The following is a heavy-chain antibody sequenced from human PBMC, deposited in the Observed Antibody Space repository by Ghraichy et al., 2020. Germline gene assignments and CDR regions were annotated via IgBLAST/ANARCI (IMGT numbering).Heavy chain of an antibody. V-gene: IGHV4-34*01. CDR3: ARAGRWLQLGY. D-gene: IGHD5-24*01. Sequence: SETLSLTCAVYGGSFSGYYWSWIRQPPGKGLEWIGEINHSGSTNYNPSLKSRVTISVDTSKNQFSLKLSSVTAADTAVYYCARAGRWLQLGYWGQGTLVTVSS. CDR1: GGSFSGYY. CDR2: INHSGST. J-gene: IGHJ4*02.